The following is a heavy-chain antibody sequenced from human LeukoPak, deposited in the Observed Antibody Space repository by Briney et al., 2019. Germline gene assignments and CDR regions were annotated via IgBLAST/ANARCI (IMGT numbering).Heavy chain of an antibody. CDR2: IYTTGST. Sequence: SETLSLTCTVSGGSINNYYWSWIRQPAGKGLEWIGRIYTTGSTNYNPSLKSRVTMSVDTSKNQFSLELSSVTAADTAVYFCARGDSSGWWDFDYWGQGTLVTVSS. V-gene: IGHV4-4*07. D-gene: IGHD6-19*01. CDR3: ARGDSSGWWDFDY. J-gene: IGHJ4*02. CDR1: GGSINNYY.